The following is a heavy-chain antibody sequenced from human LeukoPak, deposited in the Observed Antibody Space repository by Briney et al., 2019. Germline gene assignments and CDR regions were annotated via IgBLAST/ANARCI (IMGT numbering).Heavy chain of an antibody. Sequence: GGSLRLSCAASGFTFSSYSMNWVRQAPGKGLEWVSSISSSSSYIYYADSVKGRFTISRDNAKNSLYLQMNSLRAEDTAVYYCARDLVGYCSSTSCPTGGVFDIWGQGTMVTVSS. CDR1: GFTFSSYS. CDR3: ARDLVGYCSSTSCPTGGVFDI. D-gene: IGHD2-2*01. J-gene: IGHJ3*02. V-gene: IGHV3-21*01. CDR2: ISSSSSYI.